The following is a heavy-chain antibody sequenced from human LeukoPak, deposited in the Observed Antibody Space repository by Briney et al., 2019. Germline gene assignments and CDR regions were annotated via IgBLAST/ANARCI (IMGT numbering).Heavy chain of an antibody. V-gene: IGHV4-59*01. CDR1: GGSISSYY. CDR2: IYYSGST. CDR3: ARDSSYYYYGMDV. J-gene: IGHJ6*02. Sequence: SETLSLNCTVSGGSISSYYWSWIRQPPGKGLEWIGYIYYSGSTNYNPSLKSRVTISVDTSKNQFSLKLSSVTAADTAVYYCARDSSYYYYGMDVWGQGTTVTVSS. D-gene: IGHD2-15*01.